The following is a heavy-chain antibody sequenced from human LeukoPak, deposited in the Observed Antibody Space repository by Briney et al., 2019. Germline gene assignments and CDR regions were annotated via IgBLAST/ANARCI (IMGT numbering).Heavy chain of an antibody. J-gene: IGHJ4*02. CDR1: GGTFSSYA. CDR2: IIPILGIA. D-gene: IGHD5-24*01. CDR3: AREGDGYNCPHY. Sequence: GASVKVSCKASGGTFSSYAISWVRQAPGQGLEWMGRIIPILGIANYAQKFQGRVTITADKSTSTAYMELSSLRSEDTAVYYCAREGDGYNCPHYWGQGTLVTVSS. V-gene: IGHV1-69*04.